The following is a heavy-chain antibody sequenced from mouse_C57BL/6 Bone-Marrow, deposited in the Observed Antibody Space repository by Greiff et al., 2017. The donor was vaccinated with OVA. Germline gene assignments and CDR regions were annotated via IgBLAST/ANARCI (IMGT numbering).Heavy chain of an antibody. CDR3: AKLYGNYEDAMDY. V-gene: IGHV1-55*01. CDR2: IYPGSGST. D-gene: IGHD2-1*01. Sequence: VQLQQPGAELVKPGASVKMSCKASGYTFTSYWITWVKQRPGQGLEWIGDIYPGSGSTNYNEKFKSKATLTVDTSSSTAYMQLSSLTSEDSAVYYCAKLYGNYEDAMDYWGQGTSVTVSS. CDR1: GYTFTSYW. J-gene: IGHJ4*01.